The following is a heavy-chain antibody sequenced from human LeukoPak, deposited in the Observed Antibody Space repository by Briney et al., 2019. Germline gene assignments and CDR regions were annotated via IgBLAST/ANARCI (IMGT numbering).Heavy chain of an antibody. CDR2: IYTSGST. D-gene: IGHD1-26*01. J-gene: IGHJ4*02. CDR3: ARDEGSGHGFDY. V-gene: IGHV4-61*02. CDR1: GGSISSGSYY. Sequence: SETLSLTCTVSGGSISSGSYYWSWIRQPAGKGLEWIGRIYTSGSTNYNPSLKSRVTMSVDTSKNQFSLKLSSVTAADTAVYYCARDEGSGHGFDYWGQGTLVTVSS.